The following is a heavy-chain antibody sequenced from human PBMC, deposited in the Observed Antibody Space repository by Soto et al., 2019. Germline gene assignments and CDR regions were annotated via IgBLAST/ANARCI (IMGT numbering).Heavy chain of an antibody. V-gene: IGHV2-5*02. Sequence: QITLKESGPTLVKPTQTLTLTCSFSGFSLSTTGVGVGWIRQSPGKALEWLAIIYWDNDKRYSPSLKSRVTITNDTSKNQVVLTVTNTDPVDTGTYYCARSLWFGELHWGQGALVTVSS. CDR3: ARSLWFGELH. CDR2: IYWDNDK. J-gene: IGHJ4*02. CDR1: GFSLSTTGVG. D-gene: IGHD3-10*01.